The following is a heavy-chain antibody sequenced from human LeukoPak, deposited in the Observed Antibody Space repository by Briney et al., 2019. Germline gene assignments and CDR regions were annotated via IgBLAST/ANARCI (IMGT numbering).Heavy chain of an antibody. CDR1: GGSFSGYY. D-gene: IGHD6-19*01. J-gene: IGHJ5*02. CDR2: INHSGST. CDR3: ARGSGWSKGSWFDP. Sequence: SETLSLTCAVYGGSFSGYYWSWIRQPPGKGLEWIGEINHSGSTNYNPSLKSRVTMSVDTSKNQFSLELSSVTAADTAVYYCARGSGWSKGSWFDPWGQGTLATVSS. V-gene: IGHV4-34*01.